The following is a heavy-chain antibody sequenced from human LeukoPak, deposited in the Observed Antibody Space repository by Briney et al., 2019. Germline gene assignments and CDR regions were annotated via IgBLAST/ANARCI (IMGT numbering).Heavy chain of an antibody. Sequence: ASVKDSCKASGYTFTSYDINWLRQATRQGLEWMGWMNPNSGNTGYAQKFQGGVTMTRNTSISTAYMELSSLRSEDTAVYYCARGERRTQKIDPWGQGTLVTVSS. CDR1: GYTFTSYD. CDR2: MNPNSGNT. J-gene: IGHJ5*02. CDR3: ARGERRTQKIDP. V-gene: IGHV1-8*01. D-gene: IGHD1-1*01.